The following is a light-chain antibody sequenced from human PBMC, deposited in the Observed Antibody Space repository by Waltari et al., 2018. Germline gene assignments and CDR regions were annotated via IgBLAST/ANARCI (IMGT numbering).Light chain of an antibody. CDR1: RGSIASNY. CDR2: EDD. J-gene: IGLJ3*02. CDR3: QSDGSSDLWV. Sequence: NFMLTQPHSVSESPGKTVTLSCPRSRGSIASNYVPWYQQRPGSSPTPVIFEDDQRPSGVPDRFSGSIYSYSTSASITISGLKTEDESDYYCQSDGSSDLWVFGGGTRLTVL. V-gene: IGLV6-57*01.